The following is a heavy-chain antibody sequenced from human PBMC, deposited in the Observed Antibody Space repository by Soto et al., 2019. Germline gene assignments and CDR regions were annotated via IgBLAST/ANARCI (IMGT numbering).Heavy chain of an antibody. CDR2: IYYSGST. D-gene: IGHD1-7*01. V-gene: IGHV4-39*01. CDR1: GGSISSSSYY. CDR3: ARLSITGTTKGAFDI. J-gene: IGHJ3*02. Sequence: SETLSLTCTVSGGSISSSSYYWGWIRQPPGKGLEWIGSIYYSGSTYYNPSLKSRVTISVDTSKNQFSLKLSSVTAADTAVYYCARLSITGTTKGAFDIRGQGTMVTVSS.